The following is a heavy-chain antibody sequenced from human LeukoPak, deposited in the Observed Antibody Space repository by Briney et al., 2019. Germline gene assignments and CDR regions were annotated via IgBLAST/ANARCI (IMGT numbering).Heavy chain of an antibody. Sequence: PGGSLRLSCAASGFTFSSYGMHWVRQAPGKGLEWVAFIRYDGSNKYYADSVKGRFTISRDNSKNTLYLQMNSLRAEDTAVYYCAKDQVVGATYYYYYMDVWGNGTTVTVSS. V-gene: IGHV3-30*02. CDR2: IRYDGSNK. CDR3: AKDQVVGATYYYYYMDV. D-gene: IGHD1-26*01. CDR1: GFTFSSYG. J-gene: IGHJ6*03.